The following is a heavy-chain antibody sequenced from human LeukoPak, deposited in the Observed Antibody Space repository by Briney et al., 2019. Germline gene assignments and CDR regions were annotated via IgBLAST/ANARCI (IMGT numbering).Heavy chain of an antibody. J-gene: IGHJ4*02. CDR2: ISSNGGST. V-gene: IGHV3-64D*09. D-gene: IGHD3-9*01. CDR3: VKDEYYDILTGYYKGLFLNY. CDR1: GFTFSSYA. Sequence: GGSLRLSCSASGFTFSSYAMHWVRQAPGKGLEYVSAISSNGGSTYYADSVKGRFTISRDNSKNTLYLQMSSLRAEDTAVYYCVKDEYYDILTGYYKGLFLNYWGQGTLVTVSS.